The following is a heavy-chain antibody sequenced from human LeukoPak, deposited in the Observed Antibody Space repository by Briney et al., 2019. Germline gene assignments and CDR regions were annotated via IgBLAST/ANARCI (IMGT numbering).Heavy chain of an antibody. CDR3: ARGVYCSGGSCYLPFDY. CDR2: INHNGST. Sequence: SETLSLACAAYGGSFSGYYWSWIRQPPGKGLEWIGEINHNGSTNYNPSLKSRVTISVDTSKNQYSLKLSSVTAADTAVYYCARGVYCSGGSCYLPFDYWGQGTLVTVSS. CDR1: GGSFSGYY. D-gene: IGHD2-15*01. J-gene: IGHJ4*02. V-gene: IGHV4-34*01.